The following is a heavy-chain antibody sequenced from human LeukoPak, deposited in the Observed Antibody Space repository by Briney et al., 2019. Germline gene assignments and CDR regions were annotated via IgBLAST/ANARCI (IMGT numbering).Heavy chain of an antibody. Sequence: GGSLRLSCEASGFTFNRHALHWVRQALGKGLEWVAVMSHDGRIKDYADSVKGRFTISKDNSKNTLHLQMNGLRTEDTAVYYCARDFYVGSKSYYIGYWGHGTLVTVSS. D-gene: IGHD3-10*01. J-gene: IGHJ4*01. CDR3: ARDFYVGSKSYYIGY. V-gene: IGHV3-30*04. CDR2: MSHDGRIK. CDR1: GFTFNRHA.